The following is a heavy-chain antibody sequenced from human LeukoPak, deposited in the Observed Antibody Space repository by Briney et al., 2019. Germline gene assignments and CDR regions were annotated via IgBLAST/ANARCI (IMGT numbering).Heavy chain of an antibody. CDR3: ARSAVVLPYYFDS. V-gene: IGHV1-24*01. CDR1: GHTLTELS. CDR2: FDPEDGKA. J-gene: IGHJ4*02. D-gene: IGHD6-19*01. Sequence: ASVKVSCKVSGHTLTELSTHWVRQAPGKGLEWMGFFDPEDGKAISAQDFQGRISITEDTSTDTVHMELASVTSEDTAVYYCARSAVVLPYYFDSWGQGTLVTVSS.